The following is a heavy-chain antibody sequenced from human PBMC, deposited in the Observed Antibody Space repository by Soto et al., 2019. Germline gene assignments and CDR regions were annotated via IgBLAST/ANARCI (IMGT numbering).Heavy chain of an antibody. D-gene: IGHD3-10*01. Sequence: ASVKVSCTASGGTFSSYAISWVRQAPGQGLEWMGGIIPIFGTANYAQKFQGRVTITADESTSTTYMELSSLRSEDTAVYYCARDGLMVLDYWGQGTLVTVSS. J-gene: IGHJ4*02. CDR1: GGTFSSYA. V-gene: IGHV1-69*13. CDR2: IIPIFGTA. CDR3: ARDGLMVLDY.